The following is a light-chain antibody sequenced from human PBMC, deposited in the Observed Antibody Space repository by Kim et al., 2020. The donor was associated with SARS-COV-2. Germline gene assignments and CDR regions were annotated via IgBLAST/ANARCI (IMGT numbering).Light chain of an antibody. Sequence: RVTTACSGSSSNIRSNYVYWVQQLPGTAPKLRIYRNNQRPSGVPDRFSGSNSGTSASLAISGLRSEDAADYYCAAWDDSLSGNWVFGGGTQLTVL. CDR1: SSNIRSNY. J-gene: IGLJ3*02. CDR3: AAWDDSLSGNWV. CDR2: RNN. V-gene: IGLV1-47*01.